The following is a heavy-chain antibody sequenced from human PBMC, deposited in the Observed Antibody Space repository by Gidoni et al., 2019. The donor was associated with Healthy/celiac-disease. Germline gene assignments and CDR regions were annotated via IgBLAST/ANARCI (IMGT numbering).Heavy chain of an antibody. Sequence: EVQLVESGGDLVQPGGSLRLSCAASEFTFSTYYMTWVRQAPGKGLEWVASIRQDGSQTYYLDSVKGRFTISRDNSKNSVYLQMNGLRGEDTAVYYCARDGDYYGSGEYFDYWGQGTLVTVSS. V-gene: IGHV3-7*01. CDR2: IRQDGSQT. CDR3: ARDGDYYGSGEYFDY. CDR1: EFTFSTYY. J-gene: IGHJ4*02. D-gene: IGHD3-10*01.